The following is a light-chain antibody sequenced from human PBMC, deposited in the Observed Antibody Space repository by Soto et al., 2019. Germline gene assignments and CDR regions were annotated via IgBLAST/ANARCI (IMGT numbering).Light chain of an antibody. CDR1: SSDVGGYNY. CDR3: SSYTSSSTPNWV. V-gene: IGLV2-14*01. J-gene: IGLJ3*02. Sequence: QSVLTQPASVSGSPGQSITISCTGTSSDVGGYNYVSWYQQHPGKAPKLMIYEVSNRPSGVSNRFSGSKSGNTASLTISGRQSEDEADYYCSSYTSSSTPNWVFGGGTKVTVL. CDR2: EVS.